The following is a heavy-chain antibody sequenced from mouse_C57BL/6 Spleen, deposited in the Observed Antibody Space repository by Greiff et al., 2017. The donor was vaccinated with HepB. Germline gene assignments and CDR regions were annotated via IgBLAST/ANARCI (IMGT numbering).Heavy chain of an antibody. CDR3: ARRGGGSSYYWYFDV. D-gene: IGHD1-1*01. CDR2: IDPNSGGT. Sequence: QVQLQPPGAELVKPGASVKLSCKASGYTFTSYWMHWVKQRPGRGLEWIGRIDPNSGGTKYNEKFKSKATLTVDKPSSTAYMQLSSLTSEDSAVYYCARRGGGSSYYWYFDVWGTGTTVTVSS. CDR1: GYTFTSYW. V-gene: IGHV1-72*01. J-gene: IGHJ1*03.